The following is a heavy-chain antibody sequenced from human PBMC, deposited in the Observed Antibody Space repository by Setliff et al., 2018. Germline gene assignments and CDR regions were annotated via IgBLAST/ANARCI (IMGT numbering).Heavy chain of an antibody. CDR2: ISGSSSYI. CDR3: AREEVWRSSWEKNYYYYGMDV. D-gene: IGHD6-13*01. CDR1: GFTFSSNN. J-gene: IGHJ6*02. Sequence: PGGSLRLSCAASGFTFSSNNMHWVRQAPGKGLEWVSCISGSSSYIYYADSVKGRFTISRDNAKNSLYLQMNSLRAEDTAVYYCAREEVWRSSWEKNYYYYGMDVWGQGTTVTVSS. V-gene: IGHV3-21*01.